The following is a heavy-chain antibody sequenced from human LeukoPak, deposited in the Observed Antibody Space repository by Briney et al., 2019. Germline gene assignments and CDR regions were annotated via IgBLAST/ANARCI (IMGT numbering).Heavy chain of an antibody. J-gene: IGHJ4*02. V-gene: IGHV3-23*01. Sequence: GGSLRLSCAASGFTFSKSPMTWVRQALGKGLEWVSTISDSGGDTYHADSVKGRFTISRDNSMNGLYLQMNSLRAEDTAIYYCATGAYFADWGQGTLVTVSS. CDR3: ATGAYFAD. D-gene: IGHD2-21*01. CDR1: GFTFSKSP. CDR2: ISDSGGDT.